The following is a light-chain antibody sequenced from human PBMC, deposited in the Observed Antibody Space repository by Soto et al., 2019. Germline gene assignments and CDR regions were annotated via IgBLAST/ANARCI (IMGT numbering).Light chain of an antibody. V-gene: IGKV1-39*01. J-gene: IGKJ1*01. Sequence: DIQMTQSPSSLSASVGDRVTITCRASQSISSYLNWYQQKPGKAPKLLIYAASSLQSGVPSRFSGSGSGTDFTLTISSLQHEDFATYYCQQSYSTPPTFGQGTKV. CDR3: QQSYSTPPT. CDR1: QSISSY. CDR2: AAS.